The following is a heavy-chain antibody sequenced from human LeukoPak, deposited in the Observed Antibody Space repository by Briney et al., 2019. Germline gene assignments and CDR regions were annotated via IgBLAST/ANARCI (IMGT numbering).Heavy chain of an antibody. D-gene: IGHD6-13*01. Sequence: SETLSLTCAVYGGSFSGYYWSWIRQPPGKGLEWIGEINHSGSTNYNPSLKSRVTISVDRSKNQFSLKLSSVTAADTAVYYCARARSSWYFDYWGQGTLVTVSS. CDR2: INHSGST. CDR3: ARARSSWYFDY. V-gene: IGHV4-34*01. CDR1: GGSFSGYY. J-gene: IGHJ4*02.